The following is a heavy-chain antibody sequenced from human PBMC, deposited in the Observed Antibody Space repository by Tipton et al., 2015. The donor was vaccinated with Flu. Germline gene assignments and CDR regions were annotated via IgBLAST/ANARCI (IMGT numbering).Heavy chain of an antibody. V-gene: IGHV4-61*01. Sequence: GLVKPSETLSLTCTVSGGSVSSGYYYWSWIRQPPGKALEWIGYIYYSGTTNYNPSLKSRVTISADTSKTQLSLKLGSVTAADAAVYYCARDRVDSSGFIDYWGQGTLVTVSS. CDR3: ARDRVDSSGFIDY. J-gene: IGHJ4*02. CDR2: IYYSGTT. CDR1: GGSVSSGYYY. D-gene: IGHD3-22*01.